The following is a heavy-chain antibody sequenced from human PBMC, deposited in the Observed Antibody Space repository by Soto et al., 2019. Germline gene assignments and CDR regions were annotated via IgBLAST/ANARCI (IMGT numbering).Heavy chain of an antibody. Sequence: GGSLRLSCAASGFTFSSYAMHWFRQAPGKGLEWVAVISYDGSNKYYADSVKGRFTISRDNSKNTLYLQMNSLRAEDTAVYYCARMGLGRYGMDVWGQGTTVTVSS. CDR1: GFTFSSYA. CDR3: ARMGLGRYGMDV. D-gene: IGHD1-26*01. V-gene: IGHV3-30-3*01. CDR2: ISYDGSNK. J-gene: IGHJ6*02.